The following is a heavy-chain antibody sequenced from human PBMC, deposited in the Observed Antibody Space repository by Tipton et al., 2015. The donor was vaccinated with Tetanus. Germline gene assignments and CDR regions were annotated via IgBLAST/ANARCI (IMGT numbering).Heavy chain of an antibody. CDR3: ARAHCTDGVCNFDF. V-gene: IGHV5-51*01. CDR1: GYIFNNYW. D-gene: IGHD2-8*01. J-gene: IGHJ4*02. Sequence: LVQSGGEVKKPGESLKISCKGSGYIFNNYWIGWVRQKPGKDLEWMGIIYPGDSDTRYSPSFQGQVTISVDKSINTAYLQWSSLKASDTSMFYCARAHCTDGVCNFDFWGQGALVTVAS. CDR2: IYPGDSDT.